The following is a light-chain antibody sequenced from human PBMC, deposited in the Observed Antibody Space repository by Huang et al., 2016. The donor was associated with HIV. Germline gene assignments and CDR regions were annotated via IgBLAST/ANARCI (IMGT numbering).Light chain of an antibody. V-gene: IGKV1-39*01. CDR3: QQNFIVPWT. CDR1: QSIGSS. Sequence: DIQMTQSPSSLSAYVGDRVTITCRASQSIGSSLHWYQQKAGTAPNLLISREANLESGVPSRFGGSGSGSDFTLIITSLQPEDFATYYCQQNFIVPWTFGQGTKVEV. J-gene: IGKJ1*01. CDR2: REA.